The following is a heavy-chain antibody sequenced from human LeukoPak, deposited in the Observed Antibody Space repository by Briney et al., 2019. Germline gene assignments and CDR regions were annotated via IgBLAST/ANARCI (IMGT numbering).Heavy chain of an antibody. V-gene: IGHV3-23*01. D-gene: IGHD3-22*01. J-gene: IGHJ4*02. CDR1: GFTFSSYA. CDR3: AKCPGAYDSSGYYAY. Sequence: GGSLRLSCAASGFTFSSYAMSWVRQAPGKGLEWVSAISGSGGSTYYADSVKGRFTISRDNSKNTLYLQMNSLRAEDTAVYYCAKCPGAYDSSGYYAYWGQGTLVTVSS. CDR2: ISGSGGST.